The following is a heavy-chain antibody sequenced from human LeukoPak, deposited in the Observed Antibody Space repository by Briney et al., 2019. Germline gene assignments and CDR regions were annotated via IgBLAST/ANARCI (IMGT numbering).Heavy chain of an antibody. Sequence: ASVKVSRKASGYTFTSYGISWVRQAPGQGLEWMGWISAYNGNTNYAQKLQGRVTMTTDTSTSTAYMELRSLRSDDTAVYYCTRVGPIAARPTGYFDYWGQGTLVTVSS. V-gene: IGHV1-18*01. J-gene: IGHJ4*02. CDR3: TRVGPIAARPTGYFDY. CDR1: GYTFTSYG. CDR2: ISAYNGNT. D-gene: IGHD6-6*01.